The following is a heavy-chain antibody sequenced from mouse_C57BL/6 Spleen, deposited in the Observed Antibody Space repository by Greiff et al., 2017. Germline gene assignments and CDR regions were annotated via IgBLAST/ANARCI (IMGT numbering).Heavy chain of an antibody. V-gene: IGHV2-9-1*01. CDR2: IWTGGGT. CDR1: GFSLTSYA. CDR3: ARFYYGSSYSYYFDY. D-gene: IGHD1-1*01. Sequence: VQLVESGPGLVAPSQSLSITCTVSGFSLTSYAISWVRQPPGKGLEWLGVIWTGGGTNYNSALKSRLSISKDNSKSQVFLKMNSLQTDDTARYYCARFYYGSSYSYYFDYWGQGTTLTVSS. J-gene: IGHJ2*01.